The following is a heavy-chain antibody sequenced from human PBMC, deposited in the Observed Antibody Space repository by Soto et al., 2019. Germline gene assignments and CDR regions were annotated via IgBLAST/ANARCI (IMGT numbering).Heavy chain of an antibody. Sequence: SETLSLTCTVSGVSISNYYWSWIRQPPGKGLEWIGYISDSGSTSYNPSLWSRVTISVDTSKNQFSLRLSSVTAADTAVYLCARDRGGSGSYYKDYYYMDVWGKGTTVTVSS. CDR3: ARDRGGSGSYYKDYYYMDV. J-gene: IGHJ6*03. CDR2: ISDSGST. V-gene: IGHV4-59*01. CDR1: GVSISNYY. D-gene: IGHD3-10*01.